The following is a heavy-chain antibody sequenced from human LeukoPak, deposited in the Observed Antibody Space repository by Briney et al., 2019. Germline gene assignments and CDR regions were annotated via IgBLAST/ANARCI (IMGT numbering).Heavy chain of an antibody. D-gene: IGHD5-12*01. J-gene: IGHJ4*02. CDR3: ARCGDGGYDMDY. V-gene: IGHV4-59*01. CDR1: GGSISSYY. Sequence: SETLSLTCTVPGGSISSYYWSWIRQPPGKGLEWIGYIYYSGSTNYNPSLKSRVTISVDTSKNQFSLKLSSVTAADTAVYYCARCGDGGYDMDYWGQGTLVTVSS. CDR2: IYYSGST.